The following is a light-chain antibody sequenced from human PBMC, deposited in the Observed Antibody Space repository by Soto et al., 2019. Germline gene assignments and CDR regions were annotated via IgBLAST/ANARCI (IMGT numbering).Light chain of an antibody. CDR3: QQRTSWPIT. CDR2: DAS. J-gene: IGKJ5*01. V-gene: IGKV3-11*01. CDR1: QSVSSY. Sequence: EIVLTQSPATLSFSPGERATLSCRASQSVSSYLAWYQQKPGQTPRLLIYDASNRATGIPARFSGSGSGTDFTPTISSLEPEDFAFYYCQQRTSWPITFGQGKRLEIK.